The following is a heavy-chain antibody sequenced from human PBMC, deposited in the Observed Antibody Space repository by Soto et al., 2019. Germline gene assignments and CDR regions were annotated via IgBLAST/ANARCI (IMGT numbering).Heavy chain of an antibody. CDR3: XRGGTPIDY. CDR2: ISAYNGNT. J-gene: IGHJ4*02. Sequence: QVQLVQSGAEVKKPGASVKVSCKASGYTFTNFGISWVRQAPGQGLEWMGWISAYNGNTNYAQNFXGRVTMTTDTSTSTXYMXXXXXXXXXXXXXXXXRGGTPIDYWGQGTLVTVXX. V-gene: IGHV1-18*01. D-gene: IGHD3-16*01. CDR1: GYTFTNFG.